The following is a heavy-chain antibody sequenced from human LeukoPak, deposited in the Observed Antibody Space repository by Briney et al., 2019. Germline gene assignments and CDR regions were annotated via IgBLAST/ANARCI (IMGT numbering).Heavy chain of an antibody. Sequence: GGSLRLSCAASGFTFSSYSMNWVRQAPGKGLEWVSSISSSSYIYYAGSVKGRFTISRDNAKNSLYLQMNSLRAEDTAVYYCARDREPYGDAPYNWFDPWGQGTLVTVSS. CDR3: ARDREPYGDAPYNWFDP. D-gene: IGHD4-17*01. V-gene: IGHV3-21*01. CDR1: GFTFSSYS. CDR2: ISSSSYI. J-gene: IGHJ5*02.